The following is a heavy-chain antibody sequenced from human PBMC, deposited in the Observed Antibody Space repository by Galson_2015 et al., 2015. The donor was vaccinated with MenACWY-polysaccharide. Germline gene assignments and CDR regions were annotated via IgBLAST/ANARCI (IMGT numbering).Heavy chain of an antibody. CDR1: GFSLGAWY. Sequence: SLRLSCAASGFSLGAWYMSWLRQAPGKGLEWLSYISKSGDSIYYGDSVKGRFAISRDNAKNSLYLQLNGLEVEDTAIYYCARGHYGLDVWGQGTTVTVSS. CDR2: ISKSGDSI. V-gene: IGHV3-11*01. CDR3: ARGHYGLDV. J-gene: IGHJ6*02.